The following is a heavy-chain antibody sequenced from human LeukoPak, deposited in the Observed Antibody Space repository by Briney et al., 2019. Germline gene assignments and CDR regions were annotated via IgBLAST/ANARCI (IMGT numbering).Heavy chain of an antibody. V-gene: IGHV4-59*08. J-gene: IGHJ6*02. Sequence: PSETLSLTCTVSGGSISRYYWSWIRQSPGKGLEWLGYIYYSGSTTYNPSLKSRVTISVDAPKNRFSLKLSSVTAADTAVYYCATSPLLGYCSSSSCYNDGMDVWGQGTTVTVAS. CDR1: GGSISRYY. CDR3: ATSPLLGYCSSSSCYNDGMDV. D-gene: IGHD2-2*02. CDR2: IYYSGST.